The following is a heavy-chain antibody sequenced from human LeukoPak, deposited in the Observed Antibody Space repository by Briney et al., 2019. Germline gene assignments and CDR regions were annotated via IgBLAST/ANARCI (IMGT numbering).Heavy chain of an antibody. Sequence: PGGSLRLSCATSGFTFSSYAVHWVRQAPGKGLEWVAVISYDGSNKYYADSVKGRFTISRDNSKNTLYLQMNSLRAEDTAVYYCAKPYCGGDCYSYGSLDYWGQGTLVTVSS. J-gene: IGHJ4*02. V-gene: IGHV3-30-3*02. D-gene: IGHD2-21*02. CDR2: ISYDGSNK. CDR3: AKPYCGGDCYSYGSLDY. CDR1: GFTFSSYA.